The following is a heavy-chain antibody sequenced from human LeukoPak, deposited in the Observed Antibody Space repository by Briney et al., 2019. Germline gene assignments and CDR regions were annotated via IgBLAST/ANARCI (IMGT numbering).Heavy chain of an antibody. V-gene: IGHV3-74*01. J-gene: IGHJ4*02. CDR1: GLTFSSYW. CDR3: AREVLVSSSGSFGY. D-gene: IGHD6-19*01. Sequence: GGSLRLSCAASGLTFSSYWMHWVRQAPGKGLVWVSRINSDGSSTSYADSVKGRFTISRDNAKNTLYLQMNSLRAEDTAVYYCAREVLVSSSGSFGYWGQGTLVTVSS. CDR2: INSDGSST.